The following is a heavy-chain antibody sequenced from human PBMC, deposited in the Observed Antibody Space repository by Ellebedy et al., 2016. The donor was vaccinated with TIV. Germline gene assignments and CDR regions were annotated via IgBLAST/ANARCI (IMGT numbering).Heavy chain of an antibody. V-gene: IGHV3-74*01. D-gene: IGHD2/OR15-2a*01. J-gene: IGHJ6*02. Sequence: GESLKISCAASGFTFSSYAMSWVRQAPGKGLVWVSRIDSEESNTTYVDSVKGRFTISRDNAKSTLYLQMNSLRADDTAVYYCARSNSRFFYAMDVWGQGTPVTVSS. CDR2: IDSEESNT. CDR3: ARSNSRFFYAMDV. CDR1: GFTFSSYA.